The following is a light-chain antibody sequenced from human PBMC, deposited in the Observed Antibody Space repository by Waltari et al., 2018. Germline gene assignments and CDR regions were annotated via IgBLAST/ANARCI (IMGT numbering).Light chain of an antibody. V-gene: IGKV1-5*03. Sequence: DIQMTQSPSNLYASVGDRVTITCRASQSISSWLAWYQQKPGKAPKLLIYKASSLESGVPSRFSGSGSGTEFTLTISSLQPDDFATYYCQQYNSYSRTFGQGTKVEIK. J-gene: IGKJ1*01. CDR2: KAS. CDR1: QSISSW. CDR3: QQYNSYSRT.